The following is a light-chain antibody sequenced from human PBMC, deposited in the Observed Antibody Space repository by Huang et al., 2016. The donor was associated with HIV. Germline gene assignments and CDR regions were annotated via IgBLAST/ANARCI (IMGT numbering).Light chain of an antibody. CDR3: QQYYSLPQT. CDR1: ERLFYSSNSKNY. Sequence: ERLFYSSNSKNYLAWFQQKAGQAPRLLIYWASNRDSGVPDRFTGSGSVTEFTLTISSLETEDAAVYYCQQYYSLPQTFGRGTKVEIK. J-gene: IGKJ1*01. CDR2: WAS. V-gene: IGKV4-1*01.